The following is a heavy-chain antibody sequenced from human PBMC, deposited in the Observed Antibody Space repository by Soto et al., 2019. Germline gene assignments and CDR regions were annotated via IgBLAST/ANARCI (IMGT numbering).Heavy chain of an antibody. CDR2: IYYSGST. D-gene: IGHD2-2*01. Sequence: PSETLSLTCTVSGGSISSSSYYWGWIRQPPGKGLEWIGSIYYSGSTYYNPSLKSRVTISVDKSKNQFSLKMSSVTAADTAVYYCARRVPADPVDWFDNWGQGKLVTVSS. CDR1: GGSISSSSYY. CDR3: ARRVPADPVDWFDN. V-gene: IGHV4-39*01. J-gene: IGHJ5*02.